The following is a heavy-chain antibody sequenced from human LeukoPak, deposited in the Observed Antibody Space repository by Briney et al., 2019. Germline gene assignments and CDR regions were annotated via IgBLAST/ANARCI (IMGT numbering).Heavy chain of an antibody. D-gene: IGHD2-2*01. CDR1: GYSFTSYW. J-gene: IGHJ6*03. Sequence: GESLKISCKGSGYSFTSYWIGWVRQMPGKGLEWMGIIYPGDSDTRYSPSFQGQVTISADKSISTAYLQWSSLKASDTAMYYCARSGYCSSTSCYVRNYYYYYMDVWGKGTTVTVSS. CDR3: ARSGYCSSTSCYVRNYYYYYMDV. CDR2: IYPGDSDT. V-gene: IGHV5-51*01.